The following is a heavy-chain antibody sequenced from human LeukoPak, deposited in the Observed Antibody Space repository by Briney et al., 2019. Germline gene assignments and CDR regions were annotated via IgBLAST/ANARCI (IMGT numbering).Heavy chain of an antibody. CDR2: INPSGGST. J-gene: IGHJ6*04. CDR3: ARAGFSSGWSWGYYGMDV. D-gene: IGHD6-19*01. Sequence: ASVKFSCKASGYTFTSYYMHWVRQAPGQGLERMGIINPSGGSTSYAQKFQGRVTMTRDTSTSTVYMELSSLRSEDTAVYYCARAGFSSGWSWGYYGMDVRGKGTTVTVSS. V-gene: IGHV1-46*01. CDR1: GYTFTSYY.